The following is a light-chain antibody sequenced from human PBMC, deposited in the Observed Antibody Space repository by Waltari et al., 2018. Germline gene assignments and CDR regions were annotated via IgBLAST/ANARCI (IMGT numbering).Light chain of an antibody. CDR2: GAS. CDR1: QSVSST. Sequence: EIVMTQSPATLSLSPGERANLSCRASQSVSSTLAWYHQKPGQAPRLLIYGASSRATGIPDRFSGSGSGTDFILTISSLEPEDVGIYYCLQLSNWPRTFGQGTKVEIK. CDR3: LQLSNWPRT. J-gene: IGKJ1*01. V-gene: IGKV3D-15*01.